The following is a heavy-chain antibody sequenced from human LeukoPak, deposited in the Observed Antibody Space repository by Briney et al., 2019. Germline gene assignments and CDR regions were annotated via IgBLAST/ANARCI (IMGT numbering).Heavy chain of an antibody. D-gene: IGHD3-22*01. J-gene: IGHJ6*02. CDR1: GGTFSSYA. V-gene: IGHV1-69*04. Sequence: ASVKVSCKASGGTFSSYAISWVRQAPGQGLEWMGRIIPILGIANYAQKFQGRVTITADKSTSTAYMELSSLRSEDTAVYYCARGPPYYYDSSGYYTPSLDMDVWGRGTTVTVSS. CDR3: ARGPPYYYDSSGYYTPSLDMDV. CDR2: IIPILGIA.